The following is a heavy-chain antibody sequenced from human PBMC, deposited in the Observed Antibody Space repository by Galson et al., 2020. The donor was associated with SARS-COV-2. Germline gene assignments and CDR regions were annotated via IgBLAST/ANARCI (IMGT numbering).Heavy chain of an antibody. D-gene: IGHD2-15*01. CDR3: ARGKILTDWFDP. Sequence: SETLSLTCVVYGGSVSGYYWSWIRQPPGKGLEWIGEINHSGSTTFHPSLKSRVSLSVDTTNNQFSLNLISVTAADTAVYYCARGKILTDWFDPWGQGTLVTVSS. J-gene: IGHJ5*02. CDR1: GGSVSGYY. CDR2: INHSGST. V-gene: IGHV4-34*01.